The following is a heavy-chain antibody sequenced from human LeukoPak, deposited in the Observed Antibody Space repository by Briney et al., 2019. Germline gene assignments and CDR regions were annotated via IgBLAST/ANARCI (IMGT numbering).Heavy chain of an antibody. Sequence: GESLKISRKGSGYSFTSYWIGWVRQMPGKGLEWMGITYPGDSDTRYSPSFQGQVTISADKSISTAYLQWSSLKASDTAMYYCARTDYYDSSGYPTPGWFDPWGQGTLVTVSS. CDR3: ARTDYYDSSGYPTPGWFDP. CDR2: TYPGDSDT. D-gene: IGHD3-22*01. J-gene: IGHJ5*02. V-gene: IGHV5-51*01. CDR1: GYSFTSYW.